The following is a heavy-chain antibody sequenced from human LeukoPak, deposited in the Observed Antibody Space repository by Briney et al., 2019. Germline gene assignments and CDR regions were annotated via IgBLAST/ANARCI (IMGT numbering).Heavy chain of an antibody. CDR3: AKDGNRWLEPLAS. J-gene: IGHJ5*02. Sequence: GGSLRLSCAAPGLITDDYAIHWVRQAPGKGLEWVAVIWYDGTNKYYADSVKGRFTISRDNSKLYLQINSLRSEDTAVYYCAKDGNRWLEPLASWGQGTLVTVSS. D-gene: IGHD6-19*01. V-gene: IGHV3-30*02. CDR1: GLITDDYA. CDR2: IWYDGTNK.